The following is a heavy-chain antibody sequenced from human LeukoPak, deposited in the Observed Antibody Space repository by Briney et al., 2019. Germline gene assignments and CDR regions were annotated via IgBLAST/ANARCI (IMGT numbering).Heavy chain of an antibody. V-gene: IGHV3-74*01. J-gene: IGHJ4*02. D-gene: IGHD6-13*01. CDR1: GFTFSSYW. Sequence: GGSLRLSCAASGFTFSSYWMHWVRQAPGKGLVWVSRINSDGSSTSYADSMKGRFTISRDNAKNTLYLQMNSLRAEDTAVYYCARRGEAPAGRPLDYWGQGTLVTVSS. CDR2: INSDGSST. CDR3: ARRGEAPAGRPLDY.